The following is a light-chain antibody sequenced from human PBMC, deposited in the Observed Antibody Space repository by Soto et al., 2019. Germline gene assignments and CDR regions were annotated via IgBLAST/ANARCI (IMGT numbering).Light chain of an antibody. Sequence: QSVLTQPPSASGTPGQRVTISCSGSSSNVASNSVTWYQQVPGTAPKLLMYNSNQRPSGVPDRFSGSKSGTSASLVISGLQSEDGAAYYCAAWDDTLKGWVFGGGTKLTV. V-gene: IGLV1-44*01. CDR2: NSN. J-gene: IGLJ3*02. CDR3: AAWDDTLKGWV. CDR1: SSNVASNS.